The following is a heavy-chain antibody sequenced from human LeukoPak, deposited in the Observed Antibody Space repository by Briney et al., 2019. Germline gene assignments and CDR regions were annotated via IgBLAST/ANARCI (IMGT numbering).Heavy chain of an antibody. V-gene: IGHV4-34*01. CDR3: ARQVTMVRGVSRAAGYYYYMDV. D-gene: IGHD3-10*01. CDR1: GGSFSGYY. J-gene: IGHJ6*03. CDR2: INHSGST. Sequence: SETLSLTCAVYGGSFSGYYWSWIRQPPGKGLEWIGEINHSGSTNYNPSLKSRVTISVDTTKNQSSLKLSSVTAADTAVYYCARQVTMVRGVSRAAGYYYYMDVWGKGTTVTISS.